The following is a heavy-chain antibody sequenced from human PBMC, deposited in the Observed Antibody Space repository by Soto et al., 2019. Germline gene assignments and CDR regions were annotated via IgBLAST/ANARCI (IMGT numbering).Heavy chain of an antibody. V-gene: IGHV3-23*01. D-gene: IGHD4-17*01. CDR2: ITDNGGST. Sequence: PVGSLRLSCAASGFTFSRDGMSWVRQAPGKGLEWVSLITDNGGSTYYADSVKGRFTISRDNTKNTLFLQMNSLRAEDTAVYYCAKERATTTAFDYWGQRALVTVSS. CDR1: GFTFSRDG. J-gene: IGHJ4*02. CDR3: AKERATTTAFDY.